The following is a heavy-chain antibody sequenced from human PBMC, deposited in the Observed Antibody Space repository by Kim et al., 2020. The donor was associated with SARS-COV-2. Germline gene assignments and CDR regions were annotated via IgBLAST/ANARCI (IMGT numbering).Heavy chain of an antibody. CDR2: IYYSGST. CDR3: AGTLWFGESYPH. D-gene: IGHD3-10*01. Sequence: SETLSLTCTVSGGSISSYYWSWIRQPPGKGLEWIGYIYYSGSTKYNPSLKSRVTISVDTSKNQFSLKLSSVTAADTAVYSCAGTLWFGESYPHWGQGTLVTVSS. J-gene: IGHJ4*02. V-gene: IGHV4-59*01. CDR1: GGSISSYY.